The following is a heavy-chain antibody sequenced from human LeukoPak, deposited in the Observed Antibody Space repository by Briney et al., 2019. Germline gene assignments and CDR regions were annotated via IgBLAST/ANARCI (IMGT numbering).Heavy chain of an antibody. J-gene: IGHJ6*03. Sequence: ASVKVSCRTSGYTFTNYDINWVRQATGQGLEWMGWMNPNNGNTGYAQKFQGRVTMTEDTSTHTAYMELSSLRSEDTAVYFCAKHCPEWRYSGYYNFSYMDVWGKGTTVTVS. CDR1: GYTFTNYD. D-gene: IGHD5-12*01. V-gene: IGHV1-8*01. CDR3: AKHCPEWRYSGYYNFSYMDV. CDR2: MNPNNGNT.